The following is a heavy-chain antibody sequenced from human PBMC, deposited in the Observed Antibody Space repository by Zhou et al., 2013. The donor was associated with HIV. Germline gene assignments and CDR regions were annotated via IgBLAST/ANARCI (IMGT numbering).Heavy chain of an antibody. CDR1: GYTFTSYG. CDR2: ISAYNGDT. CDR3: VKRDYCHDDSCNNWDFQH. Sequence: QVQVVQSGGEVKKPGASVKVSCKVSGYTFTSYGISWVRQAPGQGLEWMGWISAYNGDTKYAQNLQGRVTMTTDTSTRTVYMELRSLRSDDTATYYCVKRDYCHDDSCNNWDFQHWGQGTLIVVSA. D-gene: IGHD2-15*01. V-gene: IGHV1-18*01. J-gene: IGHJ1*01.